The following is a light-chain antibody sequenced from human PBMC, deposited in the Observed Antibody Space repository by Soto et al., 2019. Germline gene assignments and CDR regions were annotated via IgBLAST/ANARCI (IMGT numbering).Light chain of an antibody. V-gene: IGLV2-11*01. CDR3: CSYAGSRAYV. J-gene: IGLJ1*01. CDR2: DVS. CDR1: SSDVGNYNY. Sequence: QSVLTQPRSVSGSPGQSVTISCTGTSSDVGNYNYVSWYQQHPGKAPKVMIYDVSKRPSGVPDRFSGSKSGNTASLTISGLQVEDEADYYCCSYAGSRAYVFGIGTKVTVL.